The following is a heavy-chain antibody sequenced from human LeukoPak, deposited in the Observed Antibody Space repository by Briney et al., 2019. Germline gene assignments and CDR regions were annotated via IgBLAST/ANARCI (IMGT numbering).Heavy chain of an antibody. CDR2: NNHSGST. D-gene: IGHD1-26*01. CDR3: ARPQGDGSYFFDY. Sequence: SETLSLTCAVYGGSFSGYYWSWIRQPPGKGLEWIGENNHSGSTNYNPSLKSRVTISVDTSKNQFSLKLSSVTAEDTAVYYCARPQGDGSYFFDYWGQGTLVTVSS. V-gene: IGHV4-34*01. J-gene: IGHJ4*02. CDR1: GGSFSGYY.